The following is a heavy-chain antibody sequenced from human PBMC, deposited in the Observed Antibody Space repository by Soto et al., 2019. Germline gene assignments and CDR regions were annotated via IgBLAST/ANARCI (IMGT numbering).Heavy chain of an antibody. CDR2: ITSSGGST. Sequence: GRSLRLSFAASGLTFRNYYMTWMRQTPGKGLEGIWTITSSGGSTYYAASVKGRVTISRDNANNSLYLQVNGLRAEDTALYYCSRDKYTNYVNYFDHWGQGTLVTVSS. CDR1: GLTFRNYY. J-gene: IGHJ4*02. D-gene: IGHD3-16*01. CDR3: SRDKYTNYVNYFDH. V-gene: IGHV3-11*01.